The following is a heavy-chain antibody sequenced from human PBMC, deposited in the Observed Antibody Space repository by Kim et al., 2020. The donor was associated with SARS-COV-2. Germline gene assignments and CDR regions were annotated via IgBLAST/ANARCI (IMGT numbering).Heavy chain of an antibody. CDR3: ARDPGGTLSVGLVPAAMEGMDV. D-gene: IGHD2-2*01. V-gene: IGHV1-18*01. J-gene: IGHJ6*02. Sequence: ASVKVSCKASGYTFTSYGISWVRQAPGQGLEWMGWISAYNGNTNYAQKLQGRVTMTTDTSTSTAYMELRSLRSDDTAVYYCARDPGGTLSVGLVPAAMEGMDVWGQGTTVTVSS. CDR1: GYTFTSYG. CDR2: ISAYNGNT.